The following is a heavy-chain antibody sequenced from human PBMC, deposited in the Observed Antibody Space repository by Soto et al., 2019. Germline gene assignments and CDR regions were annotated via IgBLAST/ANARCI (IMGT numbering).Heavy chain of an antibody. CDR3: TRPSSGYYHDAFDI. D-gene: IGHD3-22*01. Sequence: QVQLMQSGAEVKKPGSSVKVSCKASGGSFPSDPISWVRQAPGQGLEWLGGIVPVFGTPNHAQKFQGRVTISADGSTNTAYMELTSLRPEDTAVYYCTRPSSGYYHDAFDIWGQGTLVTVSS. V-gene: IGHV1-69*01. J-gene: IGHJ3*02. CDR2: IVPVFGTP. CDR1: GGSFPSDP.